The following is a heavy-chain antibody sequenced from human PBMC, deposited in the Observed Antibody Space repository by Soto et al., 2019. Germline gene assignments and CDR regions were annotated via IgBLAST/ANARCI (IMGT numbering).Heavy chain of an antibody. D-gene: IGHD2-15*01. Sequence: ASVKVSCKASGGTFSSYTISWVRQAPGQGLEWMGWINPNSGGTNYAQKFQGWVTMTGDTSISTAYMELSRLRSDDTAVYYCARDSSGGGDAFDIWGQGTMVTVSS. V-gene: IGHV1-2*04. CDR1: GGTFSSYT. CDR3: ARDSSGGGDAFDI. J-gene: IGHJ3*02. CDR2: INPNSGGT.